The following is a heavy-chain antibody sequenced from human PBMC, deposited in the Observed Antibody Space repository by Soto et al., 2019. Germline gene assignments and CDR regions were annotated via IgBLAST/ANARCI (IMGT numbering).Heavy chain of an antibody. CDR1: GGSISSGGYS. V-gene: IGHV4-30-2*01. CDR3: ARDSRSGYSLDY. Sequence: QLQLQESGSGLVKPSQTLSLTCAVSGGSISSGGYSWNWIRQPPGKGLEWIGYIYHSGGTDYNPSLKSRVTITVDSSTNQFSLKLSPVTAADTAVYYCARDSRSGYSLDYWGQGTLVTVSS. D-gene: IGHD3-22*01. J-gene: IGHJ4*02. CDR2: IYHSGGT.